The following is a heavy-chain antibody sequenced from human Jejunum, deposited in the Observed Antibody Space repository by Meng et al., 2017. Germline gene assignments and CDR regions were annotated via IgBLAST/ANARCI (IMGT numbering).Heavy chain of an antibody. CDR3: ARKDYDIVAGYNWFDP. Sequence: QLQESGPGLVKPSQTLSLTCTVSGGSISSSSHFWGWIRQPPWKGLEWIGSMSSSGSTFYNPSLKSRVTMSVDTSKNQFSLKLSSVTAADTAIYYCARKDYDIVAGYNWFDPWGQGTLVTVSS. V-gene: IGHV4-39*01. J-gene: IGHJ5*02. CDR1: GGSISSSSHF. D-gene: IGHD3-9*01. CDR2: MSSSGST.